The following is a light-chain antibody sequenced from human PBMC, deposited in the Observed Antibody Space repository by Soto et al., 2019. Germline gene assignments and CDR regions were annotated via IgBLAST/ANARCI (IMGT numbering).Light chain of an antibody. CDR2: EDN. CDR1: SGSIASNY. J-gene: IGLJ3*02. Sequence: NFMLTQPHSVSESPGKTVTISCTRGSGSIASNYVQWYQQRPGSSPTTVIYEDNHRPSGVPDRFSGSIDSSSNSASLTISGLKTEDEADYYCQFYDSSNYWVFGGGTKLTVL. V-gene: IGLV6-57*01. CDR3: QFYDSSNYWV.